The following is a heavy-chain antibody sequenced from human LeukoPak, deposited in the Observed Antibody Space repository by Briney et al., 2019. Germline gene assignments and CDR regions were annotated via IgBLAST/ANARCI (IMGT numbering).Heavy chain of an antibody. CDR1: GYTFTSYY. D-gene: IGHD5-12*01. V-gene: IGHV1-69*13. CDR2: IIPIFGTA. J-gene: IGHJ4*02. Sequence: GASVKVSCKASGYTFTSYYMHWVRQAPGQGLEWMGGIIPIFGTANYAQKFQGRVTITADESTSTAYMELSSLRSEDTAVYYCARDDSGYDYAYWGQGTLVTVSS. CDR3: ARDDSGYDYAY.